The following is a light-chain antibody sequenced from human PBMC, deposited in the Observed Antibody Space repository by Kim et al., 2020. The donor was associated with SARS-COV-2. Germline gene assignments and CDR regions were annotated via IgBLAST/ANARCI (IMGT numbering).Light chain of an antibody. CDR1: SSDVGGYNY. V-gene: IGLV2-8*01. CDR2: EVS. CDR3: SSYAGSNNSRV. Sequence: QSALTQPPSASGSPGQSVTISCTGTSSDVGGYNYVSWYQQHPGKAPKLMIYEVSKRPSGVPDRFSGSKSGNTASLTVSGLQAEDEADYYCSSYAGSNNSRVCGSGTKVTVL. J-gene: IGLJ6*01.